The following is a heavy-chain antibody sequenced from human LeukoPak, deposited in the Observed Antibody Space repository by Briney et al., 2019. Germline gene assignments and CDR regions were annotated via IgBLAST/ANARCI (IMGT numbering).Heavy chain of an antibody. D-gene: IGHD6-13*01. CDR3: ARDERAAAAGSEYYFDY. V-gene: IGHV1-18*01. Sequence: ASVKVSCKASGYTFTSYDINWVRQATGQGLEWMGWISAYNGNTNYAQKLQGRVTMTTDTSTSTAYMELRSLKSDDTAVYYCARDERAAAAGSEYYFDYWGQGTLVTVSS. J-gene: IGHJ4*02. CDR1: GYTFTSYD. CDR2: ISAYNGNT.